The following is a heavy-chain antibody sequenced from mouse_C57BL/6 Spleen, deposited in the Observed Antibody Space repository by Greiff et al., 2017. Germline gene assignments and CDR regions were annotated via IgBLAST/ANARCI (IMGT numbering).Heavy chain of an antibody. V-gene: IGHV1-47*01. D-gene: IGHD3-3*01. CDR1: GYTFTTYP. CDR3: ARKGREGYFDV. Sequence: QVQLQQSGAELVKPGASVKMSCKASGYTFTTYPIEWMKQNHGKSLEWIGNFHPYNDDTKYNEKFKGKATLTLAKSSSTVYLEISRLTSDDSAVYYCARKGREGYFDVWGTGTTVTVSS. J-gene: IGHJ1*03. CDR2: FHPYNDDT.